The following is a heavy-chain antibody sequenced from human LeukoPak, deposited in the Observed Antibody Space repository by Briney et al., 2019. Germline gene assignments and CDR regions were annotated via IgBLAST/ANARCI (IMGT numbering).Heavy chain of an antibody. Sequence: GGSLRLSCAVSGFTVSTNYMTWVRQAPGKGLEWVSLFYTGGSAYYTDSVKGRFTISRDNSKNTLYLQMESLRAEDTAVYYCARGQDPVDFWGQGTLVTVSS. J-gene: IGHJ4*02. CDR1: GFTVSTNY. CDR3: ARGQDPVDF. V-gene: IGHV3-66*01. CDR2: FYTGGSA.